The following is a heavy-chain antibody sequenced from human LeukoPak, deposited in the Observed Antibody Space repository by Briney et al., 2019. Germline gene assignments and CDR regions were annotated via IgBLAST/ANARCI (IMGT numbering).Heavy chain of an antibody. Sequence: SETLSLTCTVSGGSISSGGYYWSWIRQHPGEGLEWIGYIYYSGSTYYNPSLKSRVTISVDTSKNQFSLKLSSVTAADTAVYYCARDQPSGTFDPWGQGTLVTVSS. CDR2: IYYSGST. CDR3: ARDQPSGTFDP. D-gene: IGHD3-3*01. CDR1: GGSISSGGYY. V-gene: IGHV4-31*03. J-gene: IGHJ5*02.